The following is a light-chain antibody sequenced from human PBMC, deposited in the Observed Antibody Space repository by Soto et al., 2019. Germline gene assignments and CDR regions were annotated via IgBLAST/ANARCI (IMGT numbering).Light chain of an antibody. CDR3: SSYTSSSTRVV. J-gene: IGLJ2*01. CDR1: SSDVGGYNY. V-gene: IGLV2-14*01. Sequence: QSVLTQPASVSGSPGQSIPISCTGTSSDVGGYNYVSWYQQHPGKAPKLMIYDVSNRPSGVSNRFSGSKSGNTASLTISGLQAEDEADYYCSSYTSSSTRVVFGGGTKLTVL. CDR2: DVS.